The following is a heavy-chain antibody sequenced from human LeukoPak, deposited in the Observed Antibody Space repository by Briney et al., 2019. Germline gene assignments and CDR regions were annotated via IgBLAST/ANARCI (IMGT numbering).Heavy chain of an antibody. V-gene: IGHV3-7*01. CDR2: IKPDGSET. Sequence: GGSLRLSCGASGFELCKHWKRWVRQAPGKGLEWVAKIKPDGSETSYVDSVEGRFIISRANAKNSLFLQMNSLSAENTALYYCAIFSIGFYPKEPFDIWGRGTMVSVSS. CDR3: AIFSIGFYPKEPFDI. J-gene: IGHJ3*02. D-gene: IGHD3-22*01. CDR1: GFELCKHW.